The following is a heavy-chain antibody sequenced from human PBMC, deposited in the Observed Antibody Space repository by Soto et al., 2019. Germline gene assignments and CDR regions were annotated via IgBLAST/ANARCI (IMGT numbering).Heavy chain of an antibody. CDR2: IYNDGTT. CDR3: VRPLPSGRNYGMDV. J-gene: IGHJ6*02. V-gene: IGHV3-53*01. CDR1: GLSVRNNY. Sequence: DVQLVESGGGLIQPGGSLRLSCAASGLSVRNNYMSWVRQAPGMGLEWVSVIYNDGTTYYADSVKGRFTISRDTSKNTLSLQMDSLRAEDTAVYYCVRPLPSGRNYGMDVWGQGTTVTVSS. D-gene: IGHD3-10*01.